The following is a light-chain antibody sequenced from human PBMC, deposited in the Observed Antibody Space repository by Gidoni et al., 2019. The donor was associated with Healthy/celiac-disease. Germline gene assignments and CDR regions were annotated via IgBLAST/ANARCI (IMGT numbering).Light chain of an antibody. Sequence: EIVLTQSPATLSLSPGERATLSCRASQSVSSSLAWYQQKPGQAPRLLIYDASNRATGIPARFSGSGSGTDFTLTISSLEPEDFAVYYCQQWVTFGQGTRLEIK. CDR3: QQWVT. V-gene: IGKV3-11*01. CDR1: QSVSSS. J-gene: IGKJ5*01. CDR2: DAS.